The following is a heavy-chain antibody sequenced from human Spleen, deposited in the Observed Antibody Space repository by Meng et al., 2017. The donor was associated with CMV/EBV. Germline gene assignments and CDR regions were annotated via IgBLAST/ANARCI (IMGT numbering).Heavy chain of an antibody. CDR3: ARGYCSSTSCYTSPYYYYGMDV. Sequence: GSLRLSCTVSGGSISDYYWTWIRQPPGKGLEWIGYIYYSGNTNYSPSLKSRVIISVDTSKNQFSLRLNSVTAADTAVYYCARGYCSSTSCYTSPYYYYGMDVWGQGTTVTVSS. CDR1: GGSISDYY. J-gene: IGHJ6*02. CDR2: IYYSGNT. D-gene: IGHD2-2*02. V-gene: IGHV4-59*01.